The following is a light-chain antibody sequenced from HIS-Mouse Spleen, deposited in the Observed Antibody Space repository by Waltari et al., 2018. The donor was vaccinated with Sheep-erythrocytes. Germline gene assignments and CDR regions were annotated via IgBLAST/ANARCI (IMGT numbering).Light chain of an antibody. V-gene: IGLV2-11*01. CDR3: SSYAGSNNWV. CDR2: DVS. CDR1: SSAVGGYNY. J-gene: IGLJ3*02. Sequence: QSALTQPRSVSGSPGQSVTISCTGTSSAVGGYNYVSWYQQHPGKAPKLMIYDVSKRPSGVPDRFSGSKSGNTASLTISGLQAEDEADYYCSSYAGSNNWVFGGGTKLTVL.